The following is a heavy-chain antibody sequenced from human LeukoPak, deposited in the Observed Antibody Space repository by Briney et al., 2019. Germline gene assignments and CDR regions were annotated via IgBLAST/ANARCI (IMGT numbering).Heavy chain of an antibody. Sequence: GGSLRLSCVGSGFTFRSHAMSWVRQAPEKGLGFVSGIYENGGTTYYADSAKGRFSISRDNSKNTLYLQMDSLRGEDTAVYYCAKDFRIGYSAHFDYWGQGALVTVSS. J-gene: IGHJ4*02. CDR2: IYENGGTT. CDR1: GFTFRSHA. CDR3: AKDFRIGYSAHFDY. V-gene: IGHV3-23*01. D-gene: IGHD2-21*01.